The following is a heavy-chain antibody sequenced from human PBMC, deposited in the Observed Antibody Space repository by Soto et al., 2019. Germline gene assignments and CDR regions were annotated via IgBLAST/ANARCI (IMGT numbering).Heavy chain of an antibody. CDR2: IIPVFGTP. J-gene: IGHJ6*02. Sequence: QVQLVQSGAEVKKPGSSVKVSCKASGGSLSNYGISWVRQAPGQGLEWMGAIIPVFGTPNYAQKFQDRVTXXAXXSTTTVYMEVRSLTSEDTAVYYCARGDATKIVVTTYYAMDVWGQGTTVNVSS. V-gene: IGHV1-69*12. D-gene: IGHD3-22*01. CDR3: ARGDATKIVVTTYYAMDV. CDR1: GGSLSNYG.